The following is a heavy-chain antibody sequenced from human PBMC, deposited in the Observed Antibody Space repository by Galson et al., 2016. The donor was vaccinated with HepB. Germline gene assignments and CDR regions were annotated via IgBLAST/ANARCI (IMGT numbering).Heavy chain of an antibody. CDR3: ATHSSQEAFDI. Sequence: QSGAEVKKPGESLKISCKGSEYSFTGYWIGWVRQMPGKGLEWMGIVYSGDSDARYSPSFQGQVTISADKSINTAYLQWSSLKASDTAMYYCATHSSQEAFDIWGQGTMVTVSS. J-gene: IGHJ3*02. CDR1: EYSFTGYW. D-gene: IGHD6-19*01. V-gene: IGHV5-51*01. CDR2: VYSGDSDA.